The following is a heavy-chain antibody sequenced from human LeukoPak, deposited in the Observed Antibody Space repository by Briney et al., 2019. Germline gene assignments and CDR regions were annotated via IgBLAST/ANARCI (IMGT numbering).Heavy chain of an antibody. CDR1: GFTFSSHA. CDR3: AKGGTSSWNP. Sequence: QPGGSLRLSCAASGFTFSSHAMSWFRQAPGKGLEWVSAISDSAVRTYYAGSVMGRFTISRDNSKNTLYLQMDSLRAEDTAVYYCAKGGTSSWNPWGQGTLVTVSS. D-gene: IGHD6-13*01. V-gene: IGHV3-23*01. CDR2: ISDSAVRT. J-gene: IGHJ5*02.